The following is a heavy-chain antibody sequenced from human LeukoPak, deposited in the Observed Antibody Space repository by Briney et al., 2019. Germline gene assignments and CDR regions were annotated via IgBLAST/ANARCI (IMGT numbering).Heavy chain of an antibody. CDR3: VRQTAMGRSGDY. CDR2: IDPSDSET. D-gene: IGHD5-18*01. CDR1: GYSFTTYW. J-gene: IGHJ4*02. V-gene: IGHV5-51*01. Sequence: GESLKISCKASGYSFTTYWIGWVRQMPGKGLEWMGIIDPSDSETRYTPSFQGQVTISVDTSLTTAYLQWNSLKASDTAMYYCVRQTAMGRSGDYWGQGTLVTVSS.